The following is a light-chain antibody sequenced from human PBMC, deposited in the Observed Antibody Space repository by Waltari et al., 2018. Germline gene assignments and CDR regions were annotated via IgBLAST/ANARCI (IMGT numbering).Light chain of an antibody. V-gene: IGKV3-20*01. Sequence: VLTQSPGTLSLSPGERVTLSCRASQSLTKRYLAWYQQKPGQAPRLRIYGASSRAAGIPERFSGSGSGTDFTLTISRLEPEDFAVYYCQQYGSSILYTFGQGTKLEIK. CDR1: QSLTKRY. CDR3: QQYGSSILYT. J-gene: IGKJ2*01. CDR2: GAS.